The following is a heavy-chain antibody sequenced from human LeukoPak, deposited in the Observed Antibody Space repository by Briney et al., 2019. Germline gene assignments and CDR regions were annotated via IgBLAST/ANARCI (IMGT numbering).Heavy chain of an antibody. D-gene: IGHD5/OR15-5a*01. CDR2: IGPKEDT. J-gene: IGHJ6*02. V-gene: IGHV3-13*01. Sequence: GGSLRLSCAASGFTFRTYDFHWVRQATGKGLEWVSAIGPKEDTYYSGSVKGRFTISRENAKDSLYLQMNSLRAGDTAVYYCARDLTGCLGMDVWGQGTTVTVSS. CDR3: ARDLTGCLGMDV. CDR1: GFTFRTYD.